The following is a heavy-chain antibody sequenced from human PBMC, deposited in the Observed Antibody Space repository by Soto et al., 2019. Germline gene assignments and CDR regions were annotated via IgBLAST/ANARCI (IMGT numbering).Heavy chain of an antibody. CDR2: IIPIFGTA. CDR1: GGTFSSYV. CDR3: PAARYYYGMDV. D-gene: IGHD6-6*01. Sequence: GASVKVSCKASGGTFSSYVISWVRQAPGQGLEWMGGIIPIFGTANYAQKFQGRVTITADESTSTAYMELSSLRSEDTAVYYCPAARYYYGMDVWGQGTTVTVSS. V-gene: IGHV1-69*13. J-gene: IGHJ6*02.